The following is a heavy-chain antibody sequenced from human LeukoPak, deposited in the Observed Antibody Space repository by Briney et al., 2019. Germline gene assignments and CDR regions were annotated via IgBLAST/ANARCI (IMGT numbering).Heavy chain of an antibody. Sequence: GASVKVSCKASGYTFINHGISWVRQAPGQGLEWMGWNSAYNGDTNYAQKLQGRVTMTIDTSTTTAYMELRSLKSDDTAVYYCARDGAPGTALLAFDIWGQGTMVTVSS. V-gene: IGHV1-18*04. J-gene: IGHJ3*02. CDR2: NSAYNGDT. D-gene: IGHD3-10*01. CDR1: GYTFINHG. CDR3: ARDGAPGTALLAFDI.